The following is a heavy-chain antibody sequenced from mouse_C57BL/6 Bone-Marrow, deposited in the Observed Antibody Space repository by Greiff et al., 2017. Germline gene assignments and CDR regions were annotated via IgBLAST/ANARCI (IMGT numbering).Heavy chain of an antibody. Sequence: QVQLQQSGAELARPGASVKLSCKASGYTFTSYGISWVKQRTGQGLEWIGEIYPRSGNTYYNEKFKGKATLTADKSSSTAYMQLRSLTSEDSAVYYCARAGTTVVPFAYGGQGTLVTVSA. CDR1: GYTFTSYG. V-gene: IGHV1-81*01. D-gene: IGHD1-1*01. CDR3: ARAGTTVVPFAY. J-gene: IGHJ3*01. CDR2: IYPRSGNT.